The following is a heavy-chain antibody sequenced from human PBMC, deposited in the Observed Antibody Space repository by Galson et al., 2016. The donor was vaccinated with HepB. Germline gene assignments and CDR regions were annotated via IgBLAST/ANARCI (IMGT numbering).Heavy chain of an antibody. D-gene: IGHD3-3*01. CDR2: FDPEDGET. J-gene: IGHJ4*02. Sequence: SVKVSCKVSGGSFSTYATNWVRQAPGKGLEWMGGFDPEDGETIYAQKFQGRVTMTEDKSTDTAYMALSSLRSEDTAVHYCAEKRDYDFWSGYEKWGQGTLVTVSS. V-gene: IGHV1-24*01. CDR1: GGSFSTYA. CDR3: AEKRDYDFWSGYEK.